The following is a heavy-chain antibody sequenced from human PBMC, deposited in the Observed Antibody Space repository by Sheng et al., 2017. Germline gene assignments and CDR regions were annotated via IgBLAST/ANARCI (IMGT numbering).Heavy chain of an antibody. J-gene: IGHJ6*02. CDR2: ISSNGGST. CDR1: GFTFYKYV. V-gene: IGHV3-64D*06. D-gene: IGHD2-2*01. Sequence: EVQLVESGGGLVQPGGSLRLSCSASGFTFYKYVMHWVRQAPGKGLEYVAAISSNGGSTYYADPVKGRFTISRDNSKNTLYLQMSSLRIEDTAVYYCVNDLGXSNTNCPXGMDVWGQGTTVTV. CDR3: VNDLGXSNTNCPXGMDV.